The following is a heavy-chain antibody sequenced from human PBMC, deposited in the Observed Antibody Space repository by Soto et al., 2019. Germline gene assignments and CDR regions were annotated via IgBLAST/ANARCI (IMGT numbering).Heavy chain of an antibody. CDR3: ARQEGAAFYYDGMDV. V-gene: IGHV3-74*01. CDR1: GFTFSSYW. Sequence: TGGSLRLSCAASGFTFSSYWMHWVRQAPEKGLVWVSRINSDGSITSYADSVKGRFTISRDNAKNTLYLHMNSLRAEDTAVYYCARQEGAAFYYDGMDVWGQGTTVTVSS. CDR2: INSDGSIT. J-gene: IGHJ6*02.